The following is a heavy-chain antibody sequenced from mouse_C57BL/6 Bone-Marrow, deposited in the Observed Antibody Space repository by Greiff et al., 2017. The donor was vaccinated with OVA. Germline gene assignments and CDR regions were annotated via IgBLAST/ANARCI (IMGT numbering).Heavy chain of an antibody. J-gene: IGHJ3*01. Sequence: VQLQESGAELVRPGTSVKMSCKASGYTFTNYWIGWAKQRPGHGLEWIGDIYPGGGYTNYNERFKGKATLTADKSSSTAYMQFSSLTSEDSAIYYCARYFDYDVGFAYWGQGTLVTVSA. D-gene: IGHD2-4*01. CDR1: GYTFTNYW. CDR2: IYPGGGYT. CDR3: ARYFDYDVGFAY. V-gene: IGHV1-63*01.